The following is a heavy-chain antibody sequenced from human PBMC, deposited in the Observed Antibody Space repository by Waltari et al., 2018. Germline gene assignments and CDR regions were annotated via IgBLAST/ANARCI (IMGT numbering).Heavy chain of an antibody. V-gene: IGHV4-39*07. J-gene: IGHJ5*02. CDR3: ARRANNPGGWFDP. D-gene: IGHD2-8*01. CDR1: GGSISSSSYH. CDR2: RDYRGST. Sequence: QLQLQESGPGLVKPSETLSLTCSVSGGSISSSSYHWGWIRQSPGQGPEWIGNRDYRGSTYSNPSLMTRVTISVDTSKNQFSHELRPVTAADTAVYYCARRANNPGGWFDPWGQGTLVAVSS.